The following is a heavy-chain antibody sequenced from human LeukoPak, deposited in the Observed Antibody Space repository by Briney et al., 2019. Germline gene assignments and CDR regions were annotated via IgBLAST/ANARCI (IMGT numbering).Heavy chain of an antibody. CDR1: GGSFSGYY. V-gene: IGHV4-34*01. J-gene: IGHJ6*02. CDR3: ARSENDYGDYYYYGMDV. Sequence: SETPSLTCAVYGGSFSGYYWSWIRQPPGKGLEWIGEINHSGSTNYNPSLKSRVTISVDTSKNQFSLKLSSVTAADTAVYYCARSENDYGDYYYYGMDVWGQGTTVTVSS. CDR2: INHSGST. D-gene: IGHD4-17*01.